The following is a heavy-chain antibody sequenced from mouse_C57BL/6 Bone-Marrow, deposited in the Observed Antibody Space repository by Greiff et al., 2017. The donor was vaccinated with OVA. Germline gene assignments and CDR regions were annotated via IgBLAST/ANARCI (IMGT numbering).Heavy chain of an antibody. D-gene: IGHD1-1*01. CDR1: GYTFTSYT. J-gene: IGHJ2*01. CDR2: INPSSGYT. CDR3: AREYYGSSF. Sequence: QVQLQQSGAELARPGASVKMSCKASGYTFTSYTMHWVKQRPGQGLEWIGYINPSSGYTKYNQKFQDKATLTAEKSSSTAYMQLSSLPSEDSAVYYCAREYYGSSFWCKGTTLTVAS. V-gene: IGHV1-4*01.